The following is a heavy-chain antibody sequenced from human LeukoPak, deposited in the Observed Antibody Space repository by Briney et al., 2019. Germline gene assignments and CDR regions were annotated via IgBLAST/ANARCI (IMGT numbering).Heavy chain of an antibody. CDR1: GGSISSYY. CDR3: ARERGYSYGSPLYFDY. D-gene: IGHD5-18*01. Sequence: SETLSLTCTVSGGSISSYYWSWIRQPPGKGLEWIGEINHSGSTNYNPSLKSRVTISVDTSKNQFSLKLSSVTAADTAVYYCARERGYSYGSPLYFDYRGQGTLVTVSS. J-gene: IGHJ4*02. V-gene: IGHV4-34*01. CDR2: INHSGST.